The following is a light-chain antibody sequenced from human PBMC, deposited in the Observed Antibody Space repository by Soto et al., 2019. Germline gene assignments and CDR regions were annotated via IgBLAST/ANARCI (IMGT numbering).Light chain of an antibody. CDR3: QQYNSYT. J-gene: IGKJ2*01. V-gene: IGKV1-5*03. Sequence: DIPLTQSPATLSASVGDRVTLTCRASQSIGGWLTWYQQKPGKAPKLLIYKASSLVSGVPSRFSGSGSGTEFTLTISSLQPDDFATYYCQQYNSYTFGQGTKLEIK. CDR1: QSIGGW. CDR2: KAS.